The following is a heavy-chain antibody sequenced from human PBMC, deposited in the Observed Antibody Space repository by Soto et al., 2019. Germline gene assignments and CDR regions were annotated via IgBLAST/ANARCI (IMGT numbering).Heavy chain of an antibody. J-gene: IGHJ6*02. CDR3: ARLIQLWSNFGGMDV. CDR1: GGSISSGGYY. V-gene: IGHV4-31*03. CDR2: IYYSGST. D-gene: IGHD5-18*01. Sequence: PSETLSLTCTVSGGSISSGGYYWSWIRQHPGKGLEWIGYIYYSGSTYYNPSLKSRVTISVDTSKNQFSLKLSSVTAADTAVYYCARLIQLWSNFGGMDVWGQGTTVTVSS.